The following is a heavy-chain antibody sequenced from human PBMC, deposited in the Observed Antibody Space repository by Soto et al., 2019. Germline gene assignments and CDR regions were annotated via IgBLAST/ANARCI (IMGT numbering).Heavy chain of an antibody. D-gene: IGHD6-19*01. Sequence: QVQLAQSGAEVKKPGSSVKVSCKASGGTFSSYAISWVRQAPGQGLEWMGGIIPIFGTANYAQKFQGRVTITADESTSTAYMELSSLRSEDTAVYYCARGAGYSSGYNYYYYGMDVWGQGTTVTVSS. CDR2: IIPIFGTA. V-gene: IGHV1-69*01. CDR3: ARGAGYSSGYNYYYYGMDV. CDR1: GGTFSSYA. J-gene: IGHJ6*02.